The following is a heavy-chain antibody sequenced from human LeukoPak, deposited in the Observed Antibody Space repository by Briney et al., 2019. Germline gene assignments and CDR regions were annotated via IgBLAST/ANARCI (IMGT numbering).Heavy chain of an antibody. D-gene: IGHD1-26*01. CDR2: IYNSGGT. J-gene: IGHJ4*02. CDR1: GGSISSGGYS. Sequence: SQTLSLTCTVSGGSISSGGYSWTWIRQSPGKGLEWIGYIYNSGGTHYNPSLKSRVTISVDTSKNQFSLKLSSVTAADTAVYYCARLSSPFDYWGQGTLVTVSS. V-gene: IGHV4-30-2*06. CDR3: ARLSSPFDY.